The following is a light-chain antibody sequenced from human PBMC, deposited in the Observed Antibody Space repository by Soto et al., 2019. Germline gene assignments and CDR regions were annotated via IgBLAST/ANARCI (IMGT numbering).Light chain of an antibody. J-gene: IGLJ1*01. V-gene: IGLV2-14*01. CDR1: SSDIGGYSY. CDR2: EVS. CDR3: SSYASSYV. Sequence: QSVLTQPASVSGSPGQSITISCTGTSSDIGGYSYVSWYQLHPGKAPKLIIYEVSNRPSGVSNRFTGSKSGNTASLTISGLQAEDEADYFCSSYASSYVFGTGTKLTVL.